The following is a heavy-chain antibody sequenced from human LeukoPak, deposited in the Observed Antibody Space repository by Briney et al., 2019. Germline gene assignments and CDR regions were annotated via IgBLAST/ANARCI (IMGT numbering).Heavy chain of an antibody. Sequence: PSETLSLTCTVSGGSINNYYWSWIRQPPGKGLEWIGYIYYSGSTNYNPSLKGRVTISLDTSKNQFSLKLSSVTAADTAVHYCARGHCFGGDCYFDYWGPGTLVTVSS. J-gene: IGHJ4*02. V-gene: IGHV4-59*12. CDR2: IYYSGST. CDR1: GGSINNYY. D-gene: IGHD2-21*02. CDR3: ARGHCFGGDCYFDY.